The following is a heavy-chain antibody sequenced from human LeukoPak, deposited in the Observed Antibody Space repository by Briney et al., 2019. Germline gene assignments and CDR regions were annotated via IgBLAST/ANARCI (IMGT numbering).Heavy chain of an antibody. CDR2: IYSGGST. CDR3: ARRIAAAGFDY. Sequence: GGSLRLSCAASGFTVSSNYMSWVRQAPGKGLEWVSVIYSGGSTYYADSVKGRFTISRDNSKNTLYLQMNSLRAEDTAVYYCARRIAAAGFDYWGQGTLVTVSS. V-gene: IGHV3-66*04. J-gene: IGHJ4*02. D-gene: IGHD6-13*01. CDR1: GFTVSSNY.